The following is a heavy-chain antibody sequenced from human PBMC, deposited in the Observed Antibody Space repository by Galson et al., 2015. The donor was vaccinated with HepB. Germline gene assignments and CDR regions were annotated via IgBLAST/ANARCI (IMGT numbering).Heavy chain of an antibody. CDR2: ISSSSSTI. CDR1: GFTFSSYS. Sequence: SLRLSCAASGFTFSSYSMHWVRQAPGKGLEWVSYISSSSSTIYYADSVKGRFTISRDNAKNSLYLQMNSLRAEDTAVYYCARRPRWELTYYYYGMDVWGQGTTVTVSS. D-gene: IGHD1-26*01. V-gene: IGHV3-48*04. CDR3: ARRPRWELTYYYYGMDV. J-gene: IGHJ6*02.